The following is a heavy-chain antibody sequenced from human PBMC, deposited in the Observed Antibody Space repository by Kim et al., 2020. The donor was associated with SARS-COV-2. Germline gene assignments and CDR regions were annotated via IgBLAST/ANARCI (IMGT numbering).Heavy chain of an antibody. D-gene: IGHD6-13*01. CDR1: GYTFTGYY. CDR3: ARGGEQQLVRGWYFDL. CDR2: INPNSGGT. J-gene: IGHJ2*01. Sequence: ASVKVSCKASGYTFTGYYMHWVRQAPGQGLEWMGWINPNSGGTNYAQKFQGRVTMTRDTSISTAYMELSRLRSDDTAVYYCARGGEQQLVRGWYFDLWGRGTLVTVSS. V-gene: IGHV1-2*02.